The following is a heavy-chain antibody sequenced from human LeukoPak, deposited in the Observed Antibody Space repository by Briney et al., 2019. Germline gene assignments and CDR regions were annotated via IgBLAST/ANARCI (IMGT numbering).Heavy chain of an antibody. V-gene: IGHV3-30*02. CDR3: AKDFEVGFGVIPHDY. Sequence: PGGSLRLSCAASGFTFSSYGMHWVRQAPGKGLEWVAFIRYDGSNKYYADSVKGRFTISRDNSKNTLYLQMNSLRAEDTAVYYCAKDFEVGFGVIPHDYWGQGTLVTVSS. CDR2: IRYDGSNK. D-gene: IGHD3-10*01. CDR1: GFTFSSYG. J-gene: IGHJ4*02.